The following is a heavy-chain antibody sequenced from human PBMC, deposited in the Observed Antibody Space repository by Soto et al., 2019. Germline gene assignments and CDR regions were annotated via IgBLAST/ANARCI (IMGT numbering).Heavy chain of an antibody. Sequence: GGSLRLSCAASGFTFSSYSMNWVRQAPGKGLEWVSSISSSSSYIYYADSVKGRFTISRDNAKNSLYLQMNSLRAEDTAVYYCARDRGGRQLWFDYWGQGTLVTVSP. D-gene: IGHD5-18*01. V-gene: IGHV3-21*01. CDR2: ISSSSSYI. CDR3: ARDRGGRQLWFDY. CDR1: GFTFSSYS. J-gene: IGHJ4*02.